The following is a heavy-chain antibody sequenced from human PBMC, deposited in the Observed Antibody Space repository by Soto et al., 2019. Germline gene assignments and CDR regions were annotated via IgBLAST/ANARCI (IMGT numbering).Heavy chain of an antibody. J-gene: IGHJ6*02. D-gene: IGHD2-15*01. CDR2: ISYDGSNK. V-gene: IGHV3-30*18. CDR1: GFTFSSYG. Sequence: ESGGGVVQPGRSLRLSCAASGFTFSSYGMHWVRQAPGKGLEWVAVISYDGSNKYYADSVKGRFTISRDNSKNTLYLQMNSLRAEDTAVYYCAKDVEVYSIYYYYGMDVWGQGTTVTVSS. CDR3: AKDVEVYSIYYYYGMDV.